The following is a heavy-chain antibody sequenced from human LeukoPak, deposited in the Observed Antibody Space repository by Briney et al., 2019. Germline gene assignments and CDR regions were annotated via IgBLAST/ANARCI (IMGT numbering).Heavy chain of an antibody. CDR1: GGSISSGDYY. CDR2: IYYSGST. J-gene: IGHJ5*02. V-gene: IGHV4-30-4*01. CDR3: ARENYDFWSGYLRAVGYNWFDP. D-gene: IGHD3-3*01. Sequence: SETLSLTCTVSGGSISSGDYYWSCIRQPPGKGLEWIGYIYYSGSTYYNPSLESRVTISVDTSKNQFSLKLSSVTAADTAVYYCARENYDFWSGYLRAVGYNWFDPWGQGTLVTVSS.